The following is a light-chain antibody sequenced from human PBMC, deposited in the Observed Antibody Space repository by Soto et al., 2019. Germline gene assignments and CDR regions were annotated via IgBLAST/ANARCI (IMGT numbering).Light chain of an antibody. Sequence: DIQLTQSPSFLSASVGDGVTITCRASQVISSYLAWYQQKPGRAPKLLIYAASTLQSGVPSRFSGSGSGTEFTLTITSLQPEDFATYYCQQLNSFPITFGQGTRLEIK. J-gene: IGKJ5*01. CDR2: AAS. CDR3: QQLNSFPIT. V-gene: IGKV1-9*01. CDR1: QVISSY.